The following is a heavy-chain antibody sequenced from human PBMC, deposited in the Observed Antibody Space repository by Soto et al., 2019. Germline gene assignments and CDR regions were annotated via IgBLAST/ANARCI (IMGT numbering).Heavy chain of an antibody. CDR3: ARVDTLYADIDY. Sequence: PGGSLRLSCAVSGFSVSGMYMTWVRQVPGKGLEWISLLYTGDTTYYADSVKGRFTISKDSSTDTLFLQMNGLRAEDTAVYYCARVDTLYADIDYWGQGTLVTVSS. J-gene: IGHJ4*02. CDR1: GFSVSGMY. V-gene: IGHV3-66*01. D-gene: IGHD3-16*01. CDR2: LYTGDTT.